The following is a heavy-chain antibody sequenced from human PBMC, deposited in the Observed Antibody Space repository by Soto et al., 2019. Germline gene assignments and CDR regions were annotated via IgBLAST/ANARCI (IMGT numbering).Heavy chain of an antibody. D-gene: IGHD6-6*01. V-gene: IGHV3-30-3*01. J-gene: IGHJ4*02. CDR3: ARDRSRHLDY. Sequence: QTGGSLRLSCAASGFTFSSYAMHWVRQAPGKGLEWVAVISYDGSNKYYADSVKGRFTISRDNSKNTLYLQMNSLRAEDTAVYYCARDRSRHLDYWGQGTLVTVSS. CDR1: GFTFSSYA. CDR2: ISYDGSNK.